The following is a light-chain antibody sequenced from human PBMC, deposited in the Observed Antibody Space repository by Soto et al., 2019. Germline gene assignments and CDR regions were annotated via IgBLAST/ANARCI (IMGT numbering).Light chain of an antibody. CDR3: ETWDINTHVV. CDR1: SGHSSYI. V-gene: IGLV4-60*02. CDR2: LEGSGSF. Sequence: QPVLTQSSSASASLESSVKLTCTLSSGHSSYIIAWHQQQPGKAPRYLMNLEGSGSFNKGSGVPDRFSGSSSGADRYLTISNLQFEDEADYYCETWDINTHVVFGGGTKLTVL. J-gene: IGLJ2*01.